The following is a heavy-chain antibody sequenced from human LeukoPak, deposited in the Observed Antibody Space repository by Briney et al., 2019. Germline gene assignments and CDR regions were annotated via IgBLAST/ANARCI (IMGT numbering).Heavy chain of an antibody. J-gene: IGHJ4*02. CDR3: ARSSESYDSSGYYSYYFDY. CDR2: VYHSGST. V-gene: IGHV4-39*07. Sequence: SETLSLTCTVSGGSVSSPTYFWGWLRQPPGKGLEWVGSVYHSGSTFYSPSLKSRVTISVDTSKNQFSLKLSSVTAADTAVYYCARSSESYDSSGYYSYYFDYWGQGTLVTVSS. CDR1: GGSVSSPTYF. D-gene: IGHD3-22*01.